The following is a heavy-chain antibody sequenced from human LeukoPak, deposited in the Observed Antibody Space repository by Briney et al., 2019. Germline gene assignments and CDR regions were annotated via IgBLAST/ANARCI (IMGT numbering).Heavy chain of an antibody. D-gene: IGHD1-26*01. CDR2: IYTSGAA. CDR3: ARLFRVGSTLTTYYYYYYMDV. V-gene: IGHV4-4*09. CDR1: GGSISSYY. Sequence: SETLSLTCTVSGGSISSYYWSWLRQPPGKALEWIGYIYTSGAANYNPSLKSRVTISVATSKNQFSLNLRSVTAADTAVYYCARLFRVGSTLTTYYYYYYMDVWGKGTTVTVSS. J-gene: IGHJ6*03.